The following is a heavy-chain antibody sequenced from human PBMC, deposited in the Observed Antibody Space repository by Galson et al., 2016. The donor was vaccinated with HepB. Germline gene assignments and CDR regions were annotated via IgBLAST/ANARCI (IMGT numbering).Heavy chain of an antibody. V-gene: IGHV1-46*01. D-gene: IGHD2-2*01. Sequence: SVKVSCKASGYTFINHWMHWVRQAPGQGLEWMGIINPSSGSTKYLQKFQGRLTMTRDTSTSTVYMELRSLRSDDTAVYYCTRYSSNICTSCSGPKGGWWFDPGGQGTVVTVSS. CDR2: INPSSGST. CDR1: GYTFINHW. J-gene: IGHJ5*02. CDR3: TRYSSNICTSCSGPKGGWWFDP.